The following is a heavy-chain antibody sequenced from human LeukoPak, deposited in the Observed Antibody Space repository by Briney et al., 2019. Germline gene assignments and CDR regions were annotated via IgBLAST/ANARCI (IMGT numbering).Heavy chain of an antibody. J-gene: IGHJ3*02. CDR2: IYYSGST. CDR3: ARDRYSGSYSDAFDI. V-gene: IGHV4-59*01. Sequence: PSETLSLTCTASGGSISSYYWSWIRQPPGKGLEWIGYIYYSGSTNYNPSLKSRVTISVDTSKNQFSLKLSSVTAADTAVYYCARDRYSGSYSDAFDIWGQGTMVTVSS. D-gene: IGHD1-26*01. CDR1: GGSISSYY.